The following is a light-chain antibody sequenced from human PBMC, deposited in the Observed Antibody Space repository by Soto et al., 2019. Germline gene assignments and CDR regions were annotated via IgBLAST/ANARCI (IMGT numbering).Light chain of an antibody. Sequence: QSVLTQPASVSGSPGQSITISCTGSSSDVGSYNLVSWYQQHPGKAPKLIIYEANKRPSGISNRFSGSESGNTASLTISGLQPVDEADYYCCSYASRDTYVFGTGTKVTVL. CDR3: CSYASRDTYV. CDR2: EAN. J-gene: IGLJ1*01. CDR1: SSDVGSYNL. V-gene: IGLV2-23*01.